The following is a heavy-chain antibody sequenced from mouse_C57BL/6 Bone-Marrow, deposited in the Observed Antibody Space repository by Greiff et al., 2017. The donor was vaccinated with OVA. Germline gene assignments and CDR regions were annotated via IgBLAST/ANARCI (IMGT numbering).Heavy chain of an antibody. J-gene: IGHJ2*01. D-gene: IGHD2-1*01. CDR2: IYPRSGNT. Sequence: QVQLKESGAELARPGASVKLSCKASGYTFTSYGISWVKQRTGQGLEWIGEIYPRSGNTYYNEKFKGKATLTADKSSSTAYMELRSLTSEDSAVYFCARLVGYGNYLDFDYWGQGTTLTVSS. V-gene: IGHV1-81*01. CDR1: GYTFTSYG. CDR3: ARLVGYGNYLDFDY.